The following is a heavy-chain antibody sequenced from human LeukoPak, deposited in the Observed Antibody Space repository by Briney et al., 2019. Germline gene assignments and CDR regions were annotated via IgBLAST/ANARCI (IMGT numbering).Heavy chain of an antibody. CDR3: ARGGGSYYATSHRYYFDY. CDR2: IYSSGST. Sequence: ASETLSLTCTVSGGSISSGSYYWNWIRQPAGKGLEWIGRIYSSGSTNYNPSLKSRVTISVDTSKNQFSLKLSSVTAADTAVYYCARGGGSYYATSHRYYFDYWGQGTLVTVSS. V-gene: IGHV4-61*02. CDR1: GGSISSGSYY. D-gene: IGHD1-26*01. J-gene: IGHJ4*02.